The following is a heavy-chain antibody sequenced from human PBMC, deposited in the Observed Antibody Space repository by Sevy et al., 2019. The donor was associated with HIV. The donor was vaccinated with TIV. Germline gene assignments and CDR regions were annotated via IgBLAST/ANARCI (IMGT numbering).Heavy chain of an antibody. Sequence: GGSLRLSCAASGFTFSSYSMNWVRQAPGKGLEWVSYISSSSSTIYYADSVKGRFTISRDNAKNSLYLQMNSLRDKDTAVYYCARGDNYYDSSGYYYDDAFDIWGQGTMVTVSS. J-gene: IGHJ3*02. CDR2: ISSSSSTI. CDR3: ARGDNYYDSSGYYYDDAFDI. CDR1: GFTFSSYS. D-gene: IGHD3-22*01. V-gene: IGHV3-48*02.